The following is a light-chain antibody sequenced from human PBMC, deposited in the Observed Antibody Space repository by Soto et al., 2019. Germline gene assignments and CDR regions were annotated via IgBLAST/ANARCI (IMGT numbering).Light chain of an antibody. V-gene: IGKV3-20*01. Sequence: EIVFTQSPGTLSLSPGERAPLSCMAIQILTNNYFAWYQQKPVRAPRLLIDGASTRATGIPDRFSGSGSGTDFTLTISRLEPEDVAVYYCQKYEDVVTVGQGTKVEIK. CDR1: QILTNNY. J-gene: IGKJ1*01. CDR3: QKYEDVVT. CDR2: GAS.